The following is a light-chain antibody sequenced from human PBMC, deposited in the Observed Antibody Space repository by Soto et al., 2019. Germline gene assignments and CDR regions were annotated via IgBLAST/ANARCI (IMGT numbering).Light chain of an antibody. Sequence: QTVVTQEPSLTVSPGGTVTLTCASSTGAVTSGYYPNWFQQKPGQAPRALIYSTSNQHSWTPARFSGSLLGGKASLTLSGVQPEDEAEYYRLLYYGGAVVFGGGTKLTVL. CDR3: LLYYGGAVV. V-gene: IGLV7-43*01. CDR1: TGAVTSGYY. J-gene: IGLJ2*01. CDR2: STS.